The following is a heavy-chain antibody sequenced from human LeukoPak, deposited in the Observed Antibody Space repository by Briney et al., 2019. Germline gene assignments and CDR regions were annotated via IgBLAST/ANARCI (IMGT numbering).Heavy chain of an antibody. D-gene: IGHD6-19*01. J-gene: IGHJ4*02. V-gene: IGHV3-7*01. Sequence: GGSLRLSCAASGFIFSSYWMSWVRQAPGKGLEWVATIKQDGSEKHYVDSVKGRFTISRDNAKNSLYLQMDSLRAEDTAVYYCAREYSSGWYGGYFDYWGQGTLVTVSS. CDR1: GFIFSSYW. CDR3: AREYSSGWYGGYFDY. CDR2: IKQDGSEK.